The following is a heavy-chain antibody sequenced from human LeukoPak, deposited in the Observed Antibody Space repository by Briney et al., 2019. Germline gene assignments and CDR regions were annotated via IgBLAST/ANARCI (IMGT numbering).Heavy chain of an antibody. CDR3: ARAGILYYGSGSYYNG. D-gene: IGHD3-10*01. Sequence: ASVTVSCKASRYTFTGYYMHWVRQAPGQGLEWMGWINPNSGGTNYAQKFQGRVTMTSDTSISTAYMELSRLRSDDTAVYYCARAGILYYGSGSYYNGWGQGTLVTVSS. V-gene: IGHV1-2*02. CDR1: RYTFTGYY. CDR2: INPNSGGT. J-gene: IGHJ4*02.